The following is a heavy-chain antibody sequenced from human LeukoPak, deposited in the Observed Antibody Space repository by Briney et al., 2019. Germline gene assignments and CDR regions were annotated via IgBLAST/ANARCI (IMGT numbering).Heavy chain of an antibody. CDR1: GGSMSFFS. Sequence: SETLSPTCTVFGGSMSFFSWSWVRQPAGKGLEWIGRIYMSGTTHYNPALGSRVTMAVDTSQNQFSLQLDSVTAADTGFYYCARTHAQYYYGVDVWGQGTSVTVSS. D-gene: IGHD2-8*01. J-gene: IGHJ6*02. V-gene: IGHV4-4*07. CDR2: IYMSGTT. CDR3: ARTHAQYYYGVDV.